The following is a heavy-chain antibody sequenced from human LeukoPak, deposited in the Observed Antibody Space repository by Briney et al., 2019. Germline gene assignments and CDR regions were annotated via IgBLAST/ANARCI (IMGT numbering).Heavy chain of an antibody. V-gene: IGHV3-21*06. J-gene: IGHJ4*02. CDR1: GFTFSTYN. CDR3: ARGHYDILTASYKWTPDY. Sequence: GALRLSCAASGFTFSTYNMNWVRQAPGKGLEWVSSITSGGTYTYYADSVKGRFTTSRDNAKNSLSLQLSSLRAEDTAVYYCARGHYDILTASYKWTPDYWGQGILVTVSS. D-gene: IGHD3-9*01. CDR2: ITSGGTYT.